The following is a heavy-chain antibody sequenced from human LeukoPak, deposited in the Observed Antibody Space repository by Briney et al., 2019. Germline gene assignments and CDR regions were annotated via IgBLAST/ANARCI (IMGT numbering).Heavy chain of an antibody. Sequence: GGSLRLSCGASGFTFSSSWMSWVRQAAGKGMEWVANIKQDGSEKSYVECVRGRFTISRDNAKNSLYLQLNSLRAEDTALYYCARDNPPDYWGQGTLVTVSS. CDR3: ARDNPPDY. J-gene: IGHJ4*02. V-gene: IGHV3-7*03. CDR1: GFTFSSSW. CDR2: IKQDGSEK.